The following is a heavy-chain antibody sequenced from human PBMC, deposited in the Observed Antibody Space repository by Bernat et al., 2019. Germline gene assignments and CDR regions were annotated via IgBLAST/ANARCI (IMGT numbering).Heavy chain of an antibody. CDR1: GFTFSTYT. V-gene: IGHV3-30-3*01. CDR3: ARNYYDRGNGIRYFDL. CDR2: ISYDGSDQ. D-gene: IGHD3-22*01. Sequence: QVQLVESGGGVVQPGRSLRLSCAASGFTFSTYTMHWVRQAPGKGLEWMTIISYDGSDQYYADSVKGRFTISRDNSKNTLYLQMNSLRAEDTALYYCARNYYDRGNGIRYFDLWGRGTLVTVSS. J-gene: IGHJ2*01.